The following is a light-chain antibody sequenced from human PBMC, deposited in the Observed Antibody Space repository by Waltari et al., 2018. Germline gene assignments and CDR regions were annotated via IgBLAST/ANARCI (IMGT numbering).Light chain of an antibody. CDR3: SAYTSRGTLK. Sequence: QSALTQPASVSGSPGQSITISCTGTSDDIGAYRYVTWYHQRPGNVPNPIIYDLTERPSGVSNRFSGSKSGSTASLTVSGLQAEDEGLFYCSAYTSRGTLKFGGGTRVTVL. V-gene: IGLV2-14*03. J-gene: IGLJ2*01. CDR2: DLT. CDR1: SDDIGAYRY.